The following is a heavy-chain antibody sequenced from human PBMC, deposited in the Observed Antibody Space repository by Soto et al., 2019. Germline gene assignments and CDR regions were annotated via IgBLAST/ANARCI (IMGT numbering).Heavy chain of an antibody. CDR2: IGPESGAT. Sequence: GASVKVSCKASGCTFTGHYIHWVRQAPEQGPEWMGEIGPESGATRYAQKFQGRVTMTRDMSITTVYMELNNLSPDDTAVYYCGRGRSGQIVVFYWGQGTPVTV. CDR1: GCTFTGHY. V-gene: IGHV1-2*02. J-gene: IGHJ4*02. D-gene: IGHD5-12*01. CDR3: GRGRSGQIVVFY.